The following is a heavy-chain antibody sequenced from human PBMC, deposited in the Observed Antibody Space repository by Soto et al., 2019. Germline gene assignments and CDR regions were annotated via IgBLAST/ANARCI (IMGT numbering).Heavy chain of an antibody. CDR3: AKERMVRGLSWFDP. CDR1: GFTFSSYG. D-gene: IGHD3-10*01. Sequence: LRLSCAASGFTFSSYGMHWVRQAPGKGLEWVAVISYDGSNKYYADSVKGRFTISRDNSKNTLYLQMNSLRAEDTAVYYCAKERMVRGLSWFDPWGQGTLVTVSS. J-gene: IGHJ5*02. CDR2: ISYDGSNK. V-gene: IGHV3-30*18.